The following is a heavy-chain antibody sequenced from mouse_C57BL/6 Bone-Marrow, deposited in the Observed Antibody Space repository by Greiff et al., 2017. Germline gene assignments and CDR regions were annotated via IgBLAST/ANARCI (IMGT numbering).Heavy chain of an antibody. J-gene: IGHJ3*01. CDR2: ISYDGSN. V-gene: IGHV3-6*01. D-gene: IGHD1-3*01. CDR1: GYSITSGYY. Sequence: EVKLQESGPGLVKPSQSLSLTCSVTGYSITSGYYWNWIRQFPGNKLEWMGYISYDGSNNYNPSLKNRISITRDTSKNQFFLKLNSVTTEDTATYYCARDNYLVKAYWGQGTLVTVSA. CDR3: ARDNYLVKAY.